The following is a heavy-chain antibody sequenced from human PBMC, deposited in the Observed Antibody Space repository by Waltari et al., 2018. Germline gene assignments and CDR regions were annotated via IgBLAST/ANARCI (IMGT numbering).Heavy chain of an antibody. V-gene: IGHV4-61*02. Sequence: HVQLQESGPGLAKASQTLSLTCAVPGGSISTLNFYWSWIRQPAGKGLEWIGRIYRSGVTDYNPSLRGRATMFLDMSKNQFSLTVDSLIAADTAVYYCAVSPDTATSRAAFHFWGPGTTVSVSS. CDR1: GGSISTLNFY. J-gene: IGHJ6*02. CDR2: IYRSGVT. D-gene: IGHD5-18*01. CDR3: AVSPDTATSRAAFHF.